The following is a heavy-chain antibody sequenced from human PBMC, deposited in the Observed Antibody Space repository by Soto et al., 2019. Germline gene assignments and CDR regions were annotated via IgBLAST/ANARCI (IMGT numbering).Heavy chain of an antibody. J-gene: IGHJ4*02. CDR2: INAGYGNT. Sequence: QVHLVQSGAEVRKPGASVKVSCKASGYTFSSYAMHWVRQAPGQRLEWMGWINAGYGNTKSSQKFQDRVTISRDTSASTAYIELTSLRSEDTAVYYCARDNGDGTFDFWGQGTLVTVSS. V-gene: IGHV1-3*01. CDR3: ARDNGDGTFDF. CDR1: GYTFSSYA. D-gene: IGHD1-1*01.